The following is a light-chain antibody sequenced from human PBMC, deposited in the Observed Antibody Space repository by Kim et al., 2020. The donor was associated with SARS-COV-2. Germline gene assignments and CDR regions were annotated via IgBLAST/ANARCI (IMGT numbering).Light chain of an antibody. CDR1: SGSIASNY. CDR3: QSYDSSNRV. V-gene: IGLV6-57*02. CDR2: EDN. J-gene: IGLJ3*02. Sequence: NFMLTQTHSVSESPGKTVTISCTGSSGSIASNYVQWYQQRPGSAPTTVIYEDNQRPSGVPDRFSGSIDSSSNSASLTISGLKTEDEADYYCQSYDSSNRVFGGGTQMTVL.